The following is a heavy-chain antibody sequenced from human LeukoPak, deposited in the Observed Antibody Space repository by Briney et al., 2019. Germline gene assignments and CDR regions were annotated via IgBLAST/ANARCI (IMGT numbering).Heavy chain of an antibody. CDR1: GFTFSDYN. D-gene: IGHD2-15*01. J-gene: IGHJ3*02. CDR3: ARPRLEYCSGGSCFDAFDI. V-gene: IGHV3-30*03. Sequence: GGSLRLSCAASGFTFSDYNMHWVRQAPGKGLEWVAVISYDGSNKYYADSVKGRFTISRDNSKNTLFLQMNSLTAEDTAIYSCARPRLEYCSGGSCFDAFDIWGQGTMVTVSS. CDR2: ISYDGSNK.